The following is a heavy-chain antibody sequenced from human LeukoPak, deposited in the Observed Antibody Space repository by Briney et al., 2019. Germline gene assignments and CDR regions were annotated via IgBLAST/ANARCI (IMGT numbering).Heavy chain of an antibody. CDR2: INPSGGSM. CDR3: ARGSRYFDY. V-gene: IGHV1-46*01. D-gene: IGHD3-10*01. CDR1: GYTFTSDY. Sequence: ASLKVSCKASGYTFTSDYMHWVRQAPGQGLEWMGIINPSGGSMNYAQNFHGRVTMTRDTSTSTVYMELSSLTSEDKAVYYCARGSRYFDYWGQGTLVTVSS. J-gene: IGHJ4*02.